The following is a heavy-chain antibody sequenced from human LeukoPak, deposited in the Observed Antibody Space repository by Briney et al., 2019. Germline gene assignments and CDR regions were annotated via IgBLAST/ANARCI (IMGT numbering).Heavy chain of an antibody. CDR1: GASINTHCYF. V-gene: IGHV4-39*01. D-gene: IGHD2-21*02. CDR3: ARHADCLGDCYRD. CDR2: VAYSGTT. Sequence: PSETLSLTCTVSGASINTHCYFWGWIRQPPGKGLEWIGSVAYSGTTFHNPSLKSRLTISADTSKNEFSLNLVSVTAADTAVYYCARHADCLGDCYRDWGRGILVTVSS. J-gene: IGHJ4*02.